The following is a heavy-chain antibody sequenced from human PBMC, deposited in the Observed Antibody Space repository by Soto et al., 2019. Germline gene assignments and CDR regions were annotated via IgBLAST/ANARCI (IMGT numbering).Heavy chain of an antibody. J-gene: IGHJ6*02. Sequence: PSETLSLTCTVSGGSISSSSYYWGWIRQPPGKGLEWIGSIYYSGSTYYNPSLKSRVTISVDTSKNQFSLKLSSVTAADTAVYYCANLLLWFGETVSYYYYGMDVWGQGTTVT. D-gene: IGHD3-10*01. CDR3: ANLLLWFGETVSYYYYGMDV. CDR1: GGSISSSSYY. CDR2: IYYSGST. V-gene: IGHV4-39*01.